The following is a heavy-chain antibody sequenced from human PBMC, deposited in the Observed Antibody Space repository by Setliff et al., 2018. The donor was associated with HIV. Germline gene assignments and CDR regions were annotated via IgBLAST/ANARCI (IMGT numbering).Heavy chain of an antibody. J-gene: IGHJ6*03. D-gene: IGHD3-10*01. V-gene: IGHV1-18*01. CDR3: AREGLWFGDRGYYMDV. CDR2: IGTYNGDT. CDR1: GYTFTSTG. Sequence: GASVKVSCKASGYTFTSTGITWVRQAPGQGLEGMGWIGTYNGDTNDAQKFQGRVTMTTDTSTSTAYMELRSLISDDTAVYYCAREGLWFGDRGYYMDVWGTGTAVTVSS.